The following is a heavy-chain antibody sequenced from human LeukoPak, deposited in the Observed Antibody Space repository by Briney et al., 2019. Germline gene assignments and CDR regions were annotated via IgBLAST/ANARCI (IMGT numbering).Heavy chain of an antibody. J-gene: IGHJ4*02. Sequence: HAGGSLRLSCAGSGFTFSTHGMNWVRQAPGKVLEWVSAISGSGDSTNYADSVKGRFTISRDNSKNTLYLQMKSLRAEDTAVYFCAKARGSGYAEYYFDYWGQGTLVTVSS. CDR1: GFTFSTHG. CDR2: ISGSGDST. D-gene: IGHD5-12*01. V-gene: IGHV3-23*01. CDR3: AKARGSGYAEYYFDY.